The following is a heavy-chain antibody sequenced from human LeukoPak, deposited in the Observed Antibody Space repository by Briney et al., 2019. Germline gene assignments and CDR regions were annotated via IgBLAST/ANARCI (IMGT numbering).Heavy chain of an antibody. Sequence: GGSLRLSCAASGFTFSTYSMNWVRQAPGKGLEWVSSISSSTIYTYYADSVKGRFTISRDNAKNSLYLQMNSLRAEDTAVYYCARGGYCSSSSCNDHYYMDVWGKGTTVTISS. CDR2: ISSSTIYT. J-gene: IGHJ6*03. V-gene: IGHV3-21*01. CDR1: GFTFSTYS. CDR3: ARGGYCSSSSCNDHYYMDV. D-gene: IGHD2-2*01.